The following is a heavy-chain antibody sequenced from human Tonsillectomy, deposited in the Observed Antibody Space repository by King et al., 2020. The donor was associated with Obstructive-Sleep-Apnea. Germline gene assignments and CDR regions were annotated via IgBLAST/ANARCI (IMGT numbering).Heavy chain of an antibody. Sequence: VQLVESGGGLVQPGGSLRLSCAASGFTFSSYLISWVRQAPGKGRHWVANSKQDGSEKYYVDSVKGRVTVSRDNAKNSVYLQMNSLRAEDTAVYYCARTYSTSWQPNYDSWGQGTRVTVSS. CDR1: GFTFSSYL. D-gene: IGHD6-13*01. CDR3: ARTYSTSWQPNYDS. J-gene: IGHJ4*02. CDR2: SKQDGSEK. V-gene: IGHV3-7*01.